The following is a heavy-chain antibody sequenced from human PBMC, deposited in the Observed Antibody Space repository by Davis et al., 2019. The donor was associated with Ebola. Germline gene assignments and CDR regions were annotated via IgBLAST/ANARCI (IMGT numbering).Heavy chain of an antibody. J-gene: IGHJ6*04. D-gene: IGHD3-9*01. Sequence: GGSLRLSCAASGFTFSSYGMQWVRQAPGKGLEWVAVISHDGSNKYYAGSVKGRFTISRDNSKNTLYLQMNSLGAEDTAVYYCAKDLLSWPYDPLTGPDVWGKGTTVTVSS. CDR2: ISHDGSNK. V-gene: IGHV3-30*18. CDR1: GFTFSSYG. CDR3: AKDLLSWPYDPLTGPDV.